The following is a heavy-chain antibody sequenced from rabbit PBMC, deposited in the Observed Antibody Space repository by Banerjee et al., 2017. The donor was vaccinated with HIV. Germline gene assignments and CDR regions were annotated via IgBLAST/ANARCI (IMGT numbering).Heavy chain of an antibody. V-gene: IGHV1S40*01. J-gene: IGHJ6*01. CDR3: ARADYTGYDYGL. CDR2: IYTGDGNT. CDR1: GFSFSSSCY. Sequence: QSLEESGGDLVKPGASLTLTCTASGFSFSSSCYVSWVRQAPGKGLEWIARIYTGDGNTAYASWAKGRFTISKTSSTTVTLQMTSLTAADTATYFCARADYTGYDYGLWGPGTLVTVS. D-gene: IGHD6-1*01.